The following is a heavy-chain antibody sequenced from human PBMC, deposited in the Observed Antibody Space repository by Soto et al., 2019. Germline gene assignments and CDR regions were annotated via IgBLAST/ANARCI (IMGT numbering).Heavy chain of an antibody. CDR2: INHSGST. D-gene: IGHD3-22*01. V-gene: IGHV4-34*01. J-gene: IGHJ4*02. CDR1: GGSFSGYY. Sequence: PSETLSLTCAVYGGSFSGYYWSWIRQPPGKGLEWIGEINHSGSTNYNPSLKSRVTISVDTSKNQFSLKLSSVTAADTAVYYCARRSMIVVVTDFDYWGQGTLVTVSS. CDR3: ARRSMIVVVTDFDY.